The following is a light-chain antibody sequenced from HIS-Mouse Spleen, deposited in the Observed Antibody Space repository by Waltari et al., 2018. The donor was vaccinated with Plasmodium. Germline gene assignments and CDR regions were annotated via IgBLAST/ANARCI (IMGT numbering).Light chain of an antibody. J-gene: IGKJ1*01. CDR2: WAS. CDR3: QQYYSTPWT. Sequence: DIVMTQSPDSLAVSLGERATTNCKSSQSVLYSSNNKNYLAWYQQKPGQPPQLLIYWASTRESGVPDRFSGSGSGTDFTLTISSLQAEDVAVYYCQQYYSTPWTFGQGTKVEIK. CDR1: QSVLYSSNNKNY. V-gene: IGKV4-1*01.